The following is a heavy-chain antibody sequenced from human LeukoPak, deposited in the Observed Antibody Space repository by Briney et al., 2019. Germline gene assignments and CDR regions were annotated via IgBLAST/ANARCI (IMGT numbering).Heavy chain of an antibody. Sequence: PGGSLRLSCAASGYTFSSYAMSWVRQAPGKGLEWVSAISGSGGSTYYADSVKGRSTISRDNSKNTLYLQMNSLRAEDTAVYYCARISSSLDYWGQGALVTVSS. V-gene: IGHV3-23*01. CDR1: GYTFSSYA. CDR3: ARISSSLDY. CDR2: ISGSGGST. D-gene: IGHD3-3*02. J-gene: IGHJ4*02.